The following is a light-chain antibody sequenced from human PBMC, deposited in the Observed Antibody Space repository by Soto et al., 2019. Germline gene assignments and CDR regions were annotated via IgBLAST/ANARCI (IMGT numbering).Light chain of an antibody. V-gene: IGKV1-9*01. CDR3: QQLNNYPST. J-gene: IGKJ4*01. CDR1: QGINSY. CDR2: AAS. Sequence: DIQLTQSPSFLSASVGDRVTITCRASQGINSYLAWYQQKPGKAPKLLIYAASTLQSGVPSRFSGSESGTDFTLTISSLRPEDFAAYYCQQLNNYPSTFGGGTKVDIK.